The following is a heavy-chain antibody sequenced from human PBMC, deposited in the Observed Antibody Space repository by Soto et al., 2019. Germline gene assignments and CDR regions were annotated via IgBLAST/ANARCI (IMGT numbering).Heavy chain of an antibody. CDR2: INHSGST. CDR1: GGSFSGYY. D-gene: IGHD3-3*01. CDR3: ASAGVRTYYDFWSGYHDY. Sequence: ASETLSLTCAVYGGSFSGYYWSWIRQPPGKGLEWIGEINHSGSTNYNPSLKSRVNISVDKSKNQFSLKLSSVTAADTAVYYCASAGVRTYYDFWSGYHDYWGQGTLVTVSS. V-gene: IGHV4-34*01. J-gene: IGHJ4*02.